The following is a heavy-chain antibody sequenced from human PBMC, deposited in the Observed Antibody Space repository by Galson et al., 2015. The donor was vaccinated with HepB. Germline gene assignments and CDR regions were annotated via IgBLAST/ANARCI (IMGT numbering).Heavy chain of an antibody. J-gene: IGHJ4*02. CDR1: GYTFTTYW. CDR2: IDPRKSYT. V-gene: IGHV5-10-1*01. D-gene: IGHD1-7*01. Sequence: QSGAEVKKPGESLTISCEVSGYTFTTYWITWVRQMPGKGLEWMGRIDPRKSYTNYSPSFQGHITISADKSISTAYVQWSTLKASDTAMYYCARLSRDWNLGIYYFDYWGQGTLVTVSS. CDR3: ARLSRDWNLGIYYFDY.